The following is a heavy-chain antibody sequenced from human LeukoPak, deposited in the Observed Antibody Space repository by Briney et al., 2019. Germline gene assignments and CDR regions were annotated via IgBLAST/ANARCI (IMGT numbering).Heavy chain of an antibody. CDR1: GGSISSGGYY. CDR3: ARDAMVRGGSANWFDP. J-gene: IGHJ5*02. D-gene: IGHD3-10*01. V-gene: IGHV4-31*03. Sequence: SETLSLTCTVSGGSISSGGYYWSWIRQHPGKGLEWIGYIYYSGSTYYNPSLKSRVTISVDMSKNQFSLKLSSVTAADTAVYYCARDAMVRGGSANWFDPWGQGTLVTVSS. CDR2: IYYSGST.